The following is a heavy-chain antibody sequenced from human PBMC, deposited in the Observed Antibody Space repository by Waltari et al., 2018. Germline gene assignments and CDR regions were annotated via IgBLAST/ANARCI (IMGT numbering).Heavy chain of an antibody. CDR1: GFTFSSYA. V-gene: IGHV3-30-3*01. D-gene: IGHD3-10*01. CDR3: ARGLRGYGYYFYYMDV. CDR2: ISYDVSNK. Sequence: QVQLVEAGGGVVQPGRSLRLSCAASGFTFSSYAMHWVRQAPGKGRECVSVISYDVSNKYYADSVKGRFTISRDNSKNTLYLQMNSLRAEDTAVYYCARGLRGYGYYFYYMDVWGKGTTVTVSS. J-gene: IGHJ6*03.